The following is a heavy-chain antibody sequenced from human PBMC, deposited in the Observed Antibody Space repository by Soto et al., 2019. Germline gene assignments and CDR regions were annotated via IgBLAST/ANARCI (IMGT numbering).Heavy chain of an antibody. D-gene: IGHD3-10*01. CDR2: ISSDGDST. CDR3: VRDRDRRWFDP. J-gene: IGHJ5*02. Sequence: QLVESGGCLVKPGGSLRLSCEASGFIFSDFYMAWIRQAPGKGLEWVSYISSDGDSTYADSVKGRFTISRDNAKNSLYLQMNSLRVEDTAVYYCVRDRDRRWFDPWGQGTLVTVSS. V-gene: IGHV3-11*01. CDR1: GFIFSDFY.